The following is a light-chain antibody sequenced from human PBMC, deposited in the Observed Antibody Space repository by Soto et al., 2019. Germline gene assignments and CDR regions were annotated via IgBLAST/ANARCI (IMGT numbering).Light chain of an antibody. CDR3: QHYNSYSEA. Sequence: IHMIRTPSPLSASVGYRYTITCRASQSITGWLAWFKQKAGKAPKLLMSKASSLQNGVPSRFRGSGSGTEFTLTISSLQPDDFATYYCQHYNSYSEAFGQGTKVDIK. CDR1: QSITGW. J-gene: IGKJ1*01. V-gene: IGKV1-5*03. CDR2: KAS.